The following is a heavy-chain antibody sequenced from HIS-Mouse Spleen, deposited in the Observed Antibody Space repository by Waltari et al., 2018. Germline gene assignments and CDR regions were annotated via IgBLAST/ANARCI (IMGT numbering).Heavy chain of an antibody. CDR3: AREIPYSSSWYDWYFDL. V-gene: IGHV4-39*07. Sequence: QLQLQESGPGLVKPSETLSRTCTVSGCSISSSSYDSGWTGLPPGKGLECIGSIYYSGSTYYNPSLKSRVTISVDTSKNQFSLKLSSVTAADTAVYYCAREIPYSSSWYDWYFDLWGRGTLVTVSS. CDR2: IYYSGST. J-gene: IGHJ2*01. CDR1: GCSISSSSYD. D-gene: IGHD6-13*01.